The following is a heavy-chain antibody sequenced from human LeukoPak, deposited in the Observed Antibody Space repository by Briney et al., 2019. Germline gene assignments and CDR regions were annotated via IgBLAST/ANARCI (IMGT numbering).Heavy chain of an antibody. D-gene: IGHD3-10*01. J-gene: IGHJ3*02. CDR2: IKSKTDGGTT. CDR3: TGGPGAFDI. Sequence: ETLSLTCTVSGGSISSYYWSWVRQAPGKGLEWVGRIKSKTDGGTTDYAAPVKGRFTISRDDSKNTLYLQMNSLKTEDTAVYYCTGGPGAFDIWGQGTMVTVSS. CDR1: GGSISSYY. V-gene: IGHV3-15*01.